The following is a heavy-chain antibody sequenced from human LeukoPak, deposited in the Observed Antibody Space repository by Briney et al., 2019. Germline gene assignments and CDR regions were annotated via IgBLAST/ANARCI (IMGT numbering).Heavy chain of an antibody. CDR1: GFTFSTFW. Sequence: GGSLRLSCAASGFTFSTFWMSWVRQALGKGLEWVANIKQDGSENYCVDSVKGRFTISRDNAKNSLYLQMNSLRAEDTAVYYCARGHYYFDYWGQGTLVTVSS. J-gene: IGHJ4*02. CDR3: ARGHYYFDY. V-gene: IGHV3-7*03. CDR2: IKQDGSEN.